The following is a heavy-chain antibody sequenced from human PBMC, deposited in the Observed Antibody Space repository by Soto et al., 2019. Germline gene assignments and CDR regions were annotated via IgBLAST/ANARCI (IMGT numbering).Heavy chain of an antibody. CDR2: ISYDGSNK. Sequence: PGGSLRLSCAASGFTFSSYGMHWVRQAPGKGLEWVALISYDGSNKYYADSVKGRFTISRDNSKNTLYLQMNSLRAEDTAVYYCAKDRAEAGEPDPFLDYWGEGNLVTGSS. CDR1: GFTFSSYG. J-gene: IGHJ4*02. D-gene: IGHD3-16*01. V-gene: IGHV3-30*18. CDR3: AKDRAEAGEPDPFLDY.